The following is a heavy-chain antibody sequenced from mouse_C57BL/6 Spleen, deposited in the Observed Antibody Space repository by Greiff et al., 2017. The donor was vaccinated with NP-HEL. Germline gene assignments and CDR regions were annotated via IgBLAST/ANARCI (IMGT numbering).Heavy chain of an antibody. V-gene: IGHV5-9-1*02. CDR3: TREGYYGSIYYFDY. J-gene: IGHJ2*01. Sequence: EVKVEESGEGLVKPGGSLKLSCAASGFTFSSYAMSWVRQTPEKRLEWVAYISSGGDYIYYADTVKGRFTISRDNARNTLYLQMSSLKSEDTAMYYCTREGYYGSIYYFDYWGQGTTLTVSS. CDR2: ISSGGDYI. CDR1: GFTFSSYA. D-gene: IGHD1-1*01.